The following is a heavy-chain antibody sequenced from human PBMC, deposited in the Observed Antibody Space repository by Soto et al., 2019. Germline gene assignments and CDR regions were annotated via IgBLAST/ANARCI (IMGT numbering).Heavy chain of an antibody. CDR3: ARMVEGFAARTKYFDY. J-gene: IGHJ4*02. Sequence: ASVKVSCKASGYTFTRYGIIWVRQAPGQGLELMGWISAYDGKTNYAQKVQGRVSVTTDTSTSTAYMELSSLRSDDTAVYYCARMVEGFAARTKYFDYWGQGTLVTVS. CDR2: ISAYDGKT. V-gene: IGHV1-18*01. D-gene: IGHD2-15*01. CDR1: GYTFTRYG.